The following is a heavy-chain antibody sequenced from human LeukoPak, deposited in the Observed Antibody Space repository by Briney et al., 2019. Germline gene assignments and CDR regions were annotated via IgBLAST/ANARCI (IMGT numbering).Heavy chain of an antibody. J-gene: IGHJ4*02. D-gene: IGHD3-22*01. CDR1: GYTFTGYY. V-gene: IGHV1-2*02. Sequence: ASVKVSCKASGYTFTGYYMHWVRQAPGQGLEWMGWINPNSGGTNYAQKFQGRVTITTDESTSTAYTELSSLRSEDTAVYYRARDPYDSSGYYFDYWGQGTLVTVSS. CDR3: ARDPYDSSGYYFDY. CDR2: INPNSGGT.